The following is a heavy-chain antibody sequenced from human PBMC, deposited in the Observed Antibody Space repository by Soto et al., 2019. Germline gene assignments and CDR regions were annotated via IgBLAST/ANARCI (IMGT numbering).Heavy chain of an antibody. Sequence: PGESLKISCQGSGYRFTSSRIGWVRQMPGKGLEWMGIIYPGDSDTRYSPSFQGQVTISADKSISTAYLQWSSLKASDTAMYYCARLNIVVVPAAKNWFDPWGQGTLVTVSS. CDR2: IYPGDSDT. CDR3: ARLNIVVVPAAKNWFDP. D-gene: IGHD2-2*01. V-gene: IGHV5-51*01. J-gene: IGHJ5*02. CDR1: GYRFTSSR.